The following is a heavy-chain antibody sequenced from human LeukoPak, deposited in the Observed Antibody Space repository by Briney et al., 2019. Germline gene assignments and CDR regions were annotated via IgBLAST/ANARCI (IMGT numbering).Heavy chain of an antibody. V-gene: IGHV3-23*01. D-gene: IGHD3-10*01. Sequence: GGSLRLSCVVSGISLSNYGMTWVRQAPGKGLEWVSYISDRGGSTTYADSVKGRFTISRDTSLNTLFLQMNNLRADDTAVYFCAKRGVVIRGILVIGYHQEAYHYDFWGQGVLVTVSS. CDR2: ISDRGGST. CDR1: GISLSNYG. CDR3: AKRGVVIRGILVIGYHQEAYHYDF. J-gene: IGHJ4*02.